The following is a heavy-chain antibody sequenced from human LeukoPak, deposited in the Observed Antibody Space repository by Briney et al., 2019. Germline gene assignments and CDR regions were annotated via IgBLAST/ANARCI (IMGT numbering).Heavy chain of an antibody. V-gene: IGHV3-23*01. CDR2: ISGSGGST. Sequence: PGGSLRLSCAASGFTFSSYAMSWVRQAPGKGLEWVSAISGSGGSTYYADSVKGRFTISRDNSKNPLYLQMNSLRADDTAVYYCAKDRVPYSSGWYDYWGQGTLVTVSS. J-gene: IGHJ4*02. CDR1: GFTFSSYA. D-gene: IGHD6-19*01. CDR3: AKDRVPYSSGWYDY.